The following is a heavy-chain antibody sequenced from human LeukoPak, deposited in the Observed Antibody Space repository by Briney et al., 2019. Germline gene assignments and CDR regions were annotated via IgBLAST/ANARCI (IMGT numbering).Heavy chain of an antibody. Sequence: VASVKVSYKASGGTFSSYAISWVRQAPGQGLEWMGGIIPIFGTANYAQKFQGRVTITADESTSTAYMELSSLRSEDTAVYYCARSSLVVTYYYYGMDVWGQGTTVTVSS. CDR3: ARSSLVVTYYYYGMDV. D-gene: IGHD3-22*01. V-gene: IGHV1-69*13. CDR1: GGTFSSYA. J-gene: IGHJ6*02. CDR2: IIPIFGTA.